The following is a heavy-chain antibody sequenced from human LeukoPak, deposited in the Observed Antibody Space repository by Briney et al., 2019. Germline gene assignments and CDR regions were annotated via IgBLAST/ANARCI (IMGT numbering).Heavy chain of an antibody. J-gene: IGHJ4*02. Sequence: QPGGSLRLSCAAAGFTFSSYAMGWVRQAPGKGLEWVSGISVSVTSTSNTDSVEGRFTISRDNPRNTLYLQMNSLRAEDTALYSRAIMHPYYDGNGYWVQWGQGTLVTVSS. CDR1: GFTFSSYA. CDR2: ISVSVTST. CDR3: AIMHPYYDGNGYWVQ. D-gene: IGHD3-22*01. V-gene: IGHV3-23*01.